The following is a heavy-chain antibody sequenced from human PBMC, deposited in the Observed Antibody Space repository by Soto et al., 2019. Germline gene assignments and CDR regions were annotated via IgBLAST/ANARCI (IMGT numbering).Heavy chain of an antibody. Sequence: SVKVSCKASGGTFSSYAISWVRQAPGQGLEWMGGIIPIFGTANYAQKFQGRVTITADESTSTAYMELSSLRSEDTAVYYCAREGVAPYYYYGMDVWGQGTPVTVSS. V-gene: IGHV1-69*13. CDR1: GGTFSSYA. CDR2: IIPIFGTA. J-gene: IGHJ6*02. D-gene: IGHD5-12*01. CDR3: AREGVAPYYYYGMDV.